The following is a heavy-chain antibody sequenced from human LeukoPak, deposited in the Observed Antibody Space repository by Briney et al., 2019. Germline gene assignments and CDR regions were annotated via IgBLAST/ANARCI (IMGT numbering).Heavy chain of an antibody. Sequence: GGSLRLSCAASGFTFSSYSMNWVRQAPGKGLEWVSSISSSSSYIYYADSVKGRFTISRDNAKNSLYLQMNSLRAEDTAVYYCARGDSSSWYWGTTETNFDYWGQGTLVTVSS. CDR1: GFTFSSYS. D-gene: IGHD6-13*01. V-gene: IGHV3-21*01. CDR2: ISSSSSYI. J-gene: IGHJ4*02. CDR3: ARGDSSSWYWGTTETNFDY.